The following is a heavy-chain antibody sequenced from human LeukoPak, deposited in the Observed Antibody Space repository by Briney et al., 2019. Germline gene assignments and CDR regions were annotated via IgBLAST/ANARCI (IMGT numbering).Heavy chain of an antibody. D-gene: IGHD3-22*01. J-gene: IGHJ4*02. V-gene: IGHV3-23*01. Sequence: GGSLRLSCAASGFTFSSYAMSWVRQAPGKGLEWVSAISGSGGSTYYADSVKGRFTISRDNSKNTLYLQMNSLRAKDTAVYYCAKDYAMIEVVTLFDNWGQGTLVTVSS. CDR1: GFTFSSYA. CDR2: ISGSGGST. CDR3: AKDYAMIEVVTLFDN.